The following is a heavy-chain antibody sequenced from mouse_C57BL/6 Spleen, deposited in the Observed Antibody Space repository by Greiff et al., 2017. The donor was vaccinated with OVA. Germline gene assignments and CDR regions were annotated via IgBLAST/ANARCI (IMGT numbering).Heavy chain of an antibody. D-gene: IGHD1-1*01. CDR2: INPSTGGT. CDR1: GYSFTGYY. J-gene: IGHJ4*01. V-gene: IGHV1-42*01. Sequence: EVKLQESGPELVKPGASVKISCKASGYSFTGYYMNWVKQSPEKSLEWIGEINPSTGGTTYNQKFKAKATLTVDKSSSTAYMQLKSLTSEDAAVYYCARWEGILRGYAMDYWGQGTSVTVSS. CDR3: ARWEGILRGYAMDY.